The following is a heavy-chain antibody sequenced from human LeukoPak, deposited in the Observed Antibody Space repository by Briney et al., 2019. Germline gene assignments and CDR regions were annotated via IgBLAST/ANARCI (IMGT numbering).Heavy chain of an antibody. V-gene: IGHV1-18*01. J-gene: IGHJ5*02. Sequence: ASVKVSCKASGYTFTSYGITWVRQAPGQGLEWMGWISAYNGNTNYAQNLQGRVTMTTDTSTSTAYMELRSLRSDDTAVYYCARDRVTDPLEGWLDPWGQGTLVTVSS. D-gene: IGHD2-21*02. CDR1: GYTFTSYG. CDR2: ISAYNGNT. CDR3: ARDRVTDPLEGWLDP.